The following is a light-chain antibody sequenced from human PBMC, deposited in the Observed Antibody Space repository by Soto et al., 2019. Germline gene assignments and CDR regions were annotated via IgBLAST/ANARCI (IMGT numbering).Light chain of an antibody. Sequence: QMTQSPSTLSGSLGDRVTITCRASQTISSWLAWYQQKPGKAPKLLIYKASTLKSGVPSRFSGSGSGTDFTLTISRLEPEDFAVYYCQHYDNSRGTFGQGTKVDIK. CDR1: QTISSW. CDR2: KAS. CDR3: QHYDNSRGT. V-gene: IGKV1-5*03. J-gene: IGKJ1*01.